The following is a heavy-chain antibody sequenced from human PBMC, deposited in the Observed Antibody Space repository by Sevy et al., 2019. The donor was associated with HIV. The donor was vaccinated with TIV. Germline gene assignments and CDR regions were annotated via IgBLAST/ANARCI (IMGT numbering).Heavy chain of an antibody. Sequence: GGSLRLSCTASGFTFGDYAMSWFRQAPGKGLEWVSFIRSKTYGGTTEYAASLKGRFTISRDDSRNMAYLQMHSLRTEDTAVYYCTRGRPIYGDYGIDYWGQGTLVTVSS. CDR3: TRGRPIYGDYGIDY. CDR2: IRSKTYGGTT. V-gene: IGHV3-49*03. J-gene: IGHJ4*02. D-gene: IGHD4-17*01. CDR1: GFTFGDYA.